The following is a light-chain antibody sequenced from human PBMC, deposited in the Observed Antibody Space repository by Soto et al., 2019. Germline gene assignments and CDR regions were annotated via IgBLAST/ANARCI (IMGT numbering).Light chain of an antibody. V-gene: IGLV1-44*01. CDR1: SSNIGSNT. CDR2: NNN. CDR3: AAWDDSLNVVV. J-gene: IGLJ2*01. Sequence: QSVLTQPPSASGTPGQRVTISCSGSSSNIGSNTVNWYQQHHGTAPTLLIYNNNQGPSWGADRFSGAKSGTSASLAISGLQSEDEADYYCAAWDDSLNVVVFGGGTKVTVL.